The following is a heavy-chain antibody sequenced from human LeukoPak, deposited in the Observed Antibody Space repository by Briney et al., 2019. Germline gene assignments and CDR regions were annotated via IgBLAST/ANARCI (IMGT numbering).Heavy chain of an antibody. J-gene: IGHJ4*02. Sequence: GGSLRLYGAASGFTFSSYWMSWVRQAPGKGLEGVANIKHDGSEKNYVDSVKGRFTTSRDNANNSLYLQMNSLRAEDTAVYYCARDAPNYSSTWYPSHYWGRGTLVTVSS. CDR1: GFTFSSYW. CDR3: ARDAPNYSSTWYPSHY. CDR2: IKHDGSEK. V-gene: IGHV3-7*03. D-gene: IGHD6-13*01.